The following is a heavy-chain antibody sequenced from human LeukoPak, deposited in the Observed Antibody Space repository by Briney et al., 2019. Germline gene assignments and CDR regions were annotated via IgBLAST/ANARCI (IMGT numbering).Heavy chain of an antibody. CDR2: INHSGST. CDR1: GGSFSGYY. J-gene: IGHJ4*02. D-gene: IGHD3-10*01. Sequence: SETLSLTCAVYGGSFSGYYWSWIRQPPGKGLVWIGEINHSGSTNYNPSLKSRVTISVDTSKNQFSLKLSSVTAADTAVYYCASSVYYYGSGSFDYWGQGTLVTVSS. CDR3: ASSVYYYGSGSFDY. V-gene: IGHV4-34*01.